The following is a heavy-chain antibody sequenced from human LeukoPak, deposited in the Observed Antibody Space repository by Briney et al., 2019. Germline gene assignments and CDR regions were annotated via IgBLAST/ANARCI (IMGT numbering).Heavy chain of an antibody. Sequence: GRSLRLSCAASGFTFDDYAMHWVRQAPGKGLEWVSGISWNSGSIGYVDSMKGRFTISRDNAKNSLHLQMNSLRAEDTAVYYCARGGNYGSFDYWGQGALVTVSS. CDR2: ISWNSGSI. CDR3: ARGGNYGSFDY. V-gene: IGHV3-9*01. J-gene: IGHJ4*02. D-gene: IGHD1-7*01. CDR1: GFTFDDYA.